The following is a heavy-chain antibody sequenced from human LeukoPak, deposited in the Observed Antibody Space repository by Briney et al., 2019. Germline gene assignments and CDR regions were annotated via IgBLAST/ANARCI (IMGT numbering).Heavy chain of an antibody. J-gene: IGHJ4*02. V-gene: IGHV1-2*02. CDR1: GYTFTEYY. Sequence: ASEKVSCKASGYTFTEYYMHWVRQAPGQGLEWMGWINPHSGGTDHAQKFQGRVTMTRDTSISTAYMELSRLRSDDTAVYYCARDMDSGPDFFDYWGLGTLVTVSS. D-gene: IGHD1-26*01. CDR2: INPHSGGT. CDR3: ARDMDSGPDFFDY.